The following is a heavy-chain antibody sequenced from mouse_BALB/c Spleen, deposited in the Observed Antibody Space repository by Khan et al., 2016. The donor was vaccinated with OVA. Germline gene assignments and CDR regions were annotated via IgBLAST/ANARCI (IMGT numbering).Heavy chain of an antibody. J-gene: IGHJ4*01. CDR1: GFSLTSSG. V-gene: IGHV2-6*02. D-gene: IGHD2-3*01. CDR2: IWSDGNT. Sequence: QVQLKQSGPGLVAPSQSLSITCTVSGFSLTSSGVHWVRQPPGKGLEWLVVIWSDGNTNYNSVLKSRLSISKDNSKSQVFLKMNSLQTDDTAIYYCARWFDGYSSLYAMDYWGQGTSVTVSS. CDR3: ARWFDGYSSLYAMDY.